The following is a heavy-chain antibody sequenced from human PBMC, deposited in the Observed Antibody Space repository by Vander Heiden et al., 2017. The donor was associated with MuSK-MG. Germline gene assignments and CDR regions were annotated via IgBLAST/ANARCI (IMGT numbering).Heavy chain of an antibody. CDR1: GFTFSSYS. D-gene: IGHD1-26*01. V-gene: IGHV3-21*01. CDR2: ISSSSSYI. J-gene: IGHJ6*03. CDR3: ARVAGASGYYYYYYMDV. Sequence: EVQLVESGGGLVKPGGSLRLSCAASGFTFSSYSMNWVRQAPGKGLEWVSSISSSSSYIYYADSVKGRFTISRDNAKNSLYLQMNSLRAEDTAVYYCARVAGASGYYYYYYMDVWVKGTTGTVSS.